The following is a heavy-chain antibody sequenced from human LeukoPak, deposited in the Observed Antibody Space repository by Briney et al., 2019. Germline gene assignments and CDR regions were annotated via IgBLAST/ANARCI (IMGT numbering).Heavy chain of an antibody. J-gene: IGHJ4*02. V-gene: IGHV4-59*08. D-gene: IGHD6-13*01. CDR1: GGSMNSYY. CDR2: IYYSGST. Sequence: SSETLSLTCSVSGGSMNSYYWSWIRQSPGKGLEWIGYIYYSGSTNYNPSLKSRVTISVDTSKNQFSLKLSSVTAADTAVYYCARGFGLGLAETGPFEYRGQGAMVTVSS. CDR3: ARGFGLGLAETGPFEY.